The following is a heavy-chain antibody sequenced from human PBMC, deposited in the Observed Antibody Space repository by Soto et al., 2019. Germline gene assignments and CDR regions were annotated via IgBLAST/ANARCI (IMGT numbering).Heavy chain of an antibody. CDR2: INAGNGNT. CDR1: GYTFTSYA. CDR3: ARAKVTMVRGVTNNWFDP. V-gene: IGHV1-3*01. D-gene: IGHD3-10*01. Sequence: QVQLVQSGAEVKKPGASVKVSCKASGYTFTSYAMHWVRQAPGPRLEWMGWINAGNGNTKYSQKFQGRVTITRDTSASTAYMELSSLRSEDTAVYYCARAKVTMVRGVTNNWFDPWGQGTLVTVSS. J-gene: IGHJ5*02.